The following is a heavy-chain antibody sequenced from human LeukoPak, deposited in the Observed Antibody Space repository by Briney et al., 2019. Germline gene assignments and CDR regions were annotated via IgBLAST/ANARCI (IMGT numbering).Heavy chain of an antibody. Sequence: PSETLSLTCTVSCGSISSYYWSWIRQPAGKGLEWIGRIYTSGSTNYNPSLKSRVTMSVDTSKSQFSLKLSSVTAADTAVYYCARDSFFYSNYYYYGMDVWGQGTTVTVSS. V-gene: IGHV4-4*07. J-gene: IGHJ6*02. CDR2: IYTSGST. CDR1: CGSISSYY. CDR3: ARDSFFYSNYYYYGMDV. D-gene: IGHD4-11*01.